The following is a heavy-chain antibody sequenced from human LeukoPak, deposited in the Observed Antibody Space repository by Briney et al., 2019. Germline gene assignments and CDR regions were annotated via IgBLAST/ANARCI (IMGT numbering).Heavy chain of an antibody. Sequence: GGSLRLSCAASGFTFSRYGMHWVRQAPGKGLEWVSVIYSGGSTYYADSVKGRFTISRDNSKNTLYLQMNSLRAEDTAVYYCASVTATPSYWGQGTLVTVSS. CDR2: IYSGGST. J-gene: IGHJ4*02. CDR3: ASVTATPSY. V-gene: IGHV3-NL1*01. D-gene: IGHD2-21*02. CDR1: GFTFSRYG.